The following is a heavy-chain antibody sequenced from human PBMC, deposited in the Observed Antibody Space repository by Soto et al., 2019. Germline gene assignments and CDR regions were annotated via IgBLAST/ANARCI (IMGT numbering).Heavy chain of an antibody. J-gene: IGHJ4*02. CDR2: IFYSGST. Sequence: QLQLQESGPGLVKPSETLSLTCTVSGGSISSSSYYWGWIRQPPGKGLEWIGNIFYSGSTYYNPSIKSRVTISVDTSKNQFSLKLSSVTAADTAVYYCASSIRGSYFDYWGQGTLVTVSS. V-gene: IGHV4-39*01. CDR3: ASSIRGSYFDY. CDR1: GGSISSSSYY. D-gene: IGHD3-16*01.